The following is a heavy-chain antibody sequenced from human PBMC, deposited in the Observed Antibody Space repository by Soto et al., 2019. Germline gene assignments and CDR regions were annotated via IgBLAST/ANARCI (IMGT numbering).Heavy chain of an antibody. CDR1: GYNFSAYY. Sequence: QVQLVQSGAEVKKPGASVKVSCQTSGYNFSAYYFNWVRQAAGQGPEWMGWLNPRNGQTGYVQKFWGRVTMTRDTSIATVYLELSRLTSEDTAIYFCARETDTSMVDYWGQGTLVTVSS. CDR3: ARETDTSMVDY. D-gene: IGHD5-18*01. V-gene: IGHV1-8*01. CDR2: LNPRNGQT. J-gene: IGHJ4*02.